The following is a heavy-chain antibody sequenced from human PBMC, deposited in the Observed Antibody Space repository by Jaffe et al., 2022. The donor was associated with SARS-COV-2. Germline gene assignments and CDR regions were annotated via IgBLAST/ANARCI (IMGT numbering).Heavy chain of an antibody. CDR2: ISGSGALT. V-gene: IGHV3-23*01. CDR3: AKRHDIDLYSYYYAIDV. D-gene: IGHD3-9*01. CDR1: GFTFSSFA. J-gene: IGHJ6*02. Sequence: EVQLLESGGGLKQPGGSLRLSCAASGFTFSSFAMSWVRQAPGKGLEWVSSISGSGALTYYAESVKGRFTISRDNSKNTLYLQMNSLRAEDTALYYCAKRHDIDLYSYYYAIDVWGQGTTVTVSS.